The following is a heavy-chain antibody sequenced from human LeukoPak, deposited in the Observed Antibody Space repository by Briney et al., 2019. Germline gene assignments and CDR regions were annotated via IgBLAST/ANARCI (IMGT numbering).Heavy chain of an antibody. Sequence: AGGSLRLSCAASGFTFSSYAMSWVRQAPGKGLEWVSSISGSAVSTSYADSVKGRFTISRDNSKNTLYLQMNSLRAEDTAIYYCATDWGSDSRKNDFWGQGTLVTVSS. CDR2: ISGSAVST. CDR1: GFTFSSYA. D-gene: IGHD3-16*01. CDR3: ATDWGSDSRKNDF. V-gene: IGHV3-23*01. J-gene: IGHJ4*02.